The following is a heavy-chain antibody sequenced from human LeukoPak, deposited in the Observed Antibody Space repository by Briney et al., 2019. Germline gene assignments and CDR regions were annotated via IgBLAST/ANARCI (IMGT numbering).Heavy chain of an antibody. CDR3: ARLSLGGTGTTHYMDV. CDR2: IYPGDSDT. V-gene: IGHV5-51*01. J-gene: IGHJ6*03. D-gene: IGHD1-1*01. CDR1: GYSFTSYW. Sequence: GESLKISCKGSGYSFTSYWIGWVRQMPGKGLEWMGIIYPGDSDTRYSPSFQGQVTISADKSISTAYLQWSSLKASDTAVYYCARLSLGGTGTTHYMDVWGKGTTVTVSS.